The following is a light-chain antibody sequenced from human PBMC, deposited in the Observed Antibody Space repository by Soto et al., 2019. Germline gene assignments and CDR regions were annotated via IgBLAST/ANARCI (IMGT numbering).Light chain of an antibody. CDR2: GAS. CDR3: QQYGTSPLT. Sequence: EIVLTQSPGTLSLSPGERATLSCRASQSVSSNYLAWYQQKPGQAPRLLIYGASSRATGIPDRFSGSGSGTDFTLTISGLEPEDFAAYYCQQYGTSPLTFGGGTKIQIK. V-gene: IGKV3-20*01. J-gene: IGKJ4*01. CDR1: QSVSSNY.